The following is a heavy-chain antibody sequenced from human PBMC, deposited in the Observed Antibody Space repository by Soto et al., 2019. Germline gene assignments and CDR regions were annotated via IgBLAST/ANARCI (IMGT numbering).Heavy chain of an antibody. V-gene: IGHV4-59*12. J-gene: IGHJ3*01. CDR1: GGSISSYY. D-gene: IGHD2-2*01. Sequence: PSETLSLTCTVSGGSISSYYWSWIRQPPGKGLEWIGYISYSGNTNYNPSLKSRVTISVDTSKNQFSLKLNSVTATDTAVYYCATDCSGLSCQPLRLVRAFDLWGQGTMVTVSS. CDR3: ATDCSGLSCQPLRLVRAFDL. CDR2: ISYSGNT.